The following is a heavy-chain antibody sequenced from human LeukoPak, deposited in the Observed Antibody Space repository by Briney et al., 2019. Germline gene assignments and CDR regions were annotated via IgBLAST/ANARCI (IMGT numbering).Heavy chain of an antibody. J-gene: IGHJ6*02. Sequence: SQTLSLTCAISGDSVSSNSAAWHWLRQSPSRGLEWLGRTYYKSKWYNDYAVSAKSRITINPDTSKNQFSLQLNSVTPEDTAVYYCARRGAGNGLGGWGQGTTVTVSS. CDR1: GDSVSSNSAA. V-gene: IGHV6-1*01. CDR3: ARRGAGNGLGG. CDR2: TYYKSKWYN. D-gene: IGHD3-16*01.